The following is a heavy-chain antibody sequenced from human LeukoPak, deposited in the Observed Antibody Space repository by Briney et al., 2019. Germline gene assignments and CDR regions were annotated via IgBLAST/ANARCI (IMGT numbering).Heavy chain of an antibody. J-gene: IGHJ3*02. CDR3: AKGAMAGRDAFDI. Sequence: GGSLRLSCTAPGFTFDDYAMHWVRQAPGKGLEWVSGIGWNSGTIGYADSVEGRFTISRDNAKNSLFLQMNSLRPEDTALYYCAKGAMAGRDAFDIWGQGTMVTVSS. CDR1: GFTFDDYA. CDR2: IGWNSGTI. V-gene: IGHV3-9*01. D-gene: IGHD5-18*01.